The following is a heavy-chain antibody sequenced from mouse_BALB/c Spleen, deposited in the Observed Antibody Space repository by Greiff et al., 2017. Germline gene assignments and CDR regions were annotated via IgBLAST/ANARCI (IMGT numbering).Heavy chain of an antibody. CDR2: ISSGGST. CDR1: GFTFSSYA. J-gene: IGHJ2*01. V-gene: IGHV5-6-5*01. Sequence: EVQLQQSGGGLVKPGGSLKLSCAASGFTFSSYAMSWVRQTPEKRLEWVASISSGGSTYYPDSVKGRFTISRDNARNILYLQMSSLRSEDTAMYYCARKTTATDYWGQGTTLTVSS. CDR3: ARKTTATDY. D-gene: IGHD1-2*01.